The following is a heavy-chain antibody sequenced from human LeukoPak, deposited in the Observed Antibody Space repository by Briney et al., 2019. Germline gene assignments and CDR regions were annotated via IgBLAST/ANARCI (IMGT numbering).Heavy chain of an antibody. Sequence: GGSLRLSCAASGFTFSSYAMSWVRQAPGKGLEWVSAISGSGGSTYYADSVKGRFTISRDNSKNTLYLQMNSLRAEDTAVYYCAKALTVGRYDTRHYYYYGMDVWGQGTTVTVSS. J-gene: IGHJ6*02. CDR3: AKALTVGRYDTRHYYYYGMDV. D-gene: IGHD3-9*01. V-gene: IGHV3-23*01. CDR2: ISGSGGST. CDR1: GFTFSSYA.